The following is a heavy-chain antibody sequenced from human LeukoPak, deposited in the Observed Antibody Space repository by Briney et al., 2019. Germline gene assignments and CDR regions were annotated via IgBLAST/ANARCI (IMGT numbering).Heavy chain of an antibody. CDR3: ARGLLRELLGFDY. V-gene: IGHV1-2*02. CDR1: GYTFAFTDNY. CDR2: MNPNSGGA. J-gene: IGHJ4*02. D-gene: IGHD3-16*01. Sequence: VASVKVSCKTSGYTFAFTDNYIHWVRQAPGQGPEWMGWMNPNSGGATYAQNFQGRLTMTRDTSISTAYMELSRLTSDDTAVYYCARGLLRELLGFDYWGQGTLVTVSS.